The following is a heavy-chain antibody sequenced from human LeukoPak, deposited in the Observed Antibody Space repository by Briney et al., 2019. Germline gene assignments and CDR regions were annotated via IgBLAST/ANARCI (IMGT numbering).Heavy chain of an antibody. CDR1: GFTFSSYG. J-gene: IGHJ3*02. Sequence: GGSLRLSCAASGFTFSSYGMHWVRQAPGKGLEWVAFIRYDGSNKYYADSVKGRFTISRDNSKNTLYLQMNSLRAEDTAVYYCAKSVTTWWDAFDIWGQGTMVTVSS. CDR2: IRYDGSNK. D-gene: IGHD4-11*01. V-gene: IGHV3-30*02. CDR3: AKSVTTWWDAFDI.